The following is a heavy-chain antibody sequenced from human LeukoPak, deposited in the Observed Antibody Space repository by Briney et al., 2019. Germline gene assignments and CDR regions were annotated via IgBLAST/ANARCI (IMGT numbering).Heavy chain of an antibody. CDR1: GFTFSGYA. V-gene: IGHV3-23*01. J-gene: IGHJ6*02. D-gene: IGHD1-1*01. Sequence: GGSLRLSCAASGFTFSGYAMSWVRQAPGKGLEWVSAISGSGGSTYYADSVEGRFTISRDNSKNTLYLQMNSLRAEDTAVYYCATRSTTGTSYYYYYYGMDVWGQGTTVTVSS. CDR3: ATRSTTGTSYYYYYYGMDV. CDR2: ISGSGGST.